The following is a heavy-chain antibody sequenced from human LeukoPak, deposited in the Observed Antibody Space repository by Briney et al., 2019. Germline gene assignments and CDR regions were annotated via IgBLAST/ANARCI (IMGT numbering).Heavy chain of an antibody. J-gene: IGHJ4*02. Sequence: SETLSLTCTVSGGSISSYYWSWIRQPAGKGLEWLGRIYTSGTTHYNPSLKSRVTMSVDTSKNQFSLKLSSVTAADTAVYYCARSYSILTGYYYFDYWGQGTLVTVSS. V-gene: IGHV4-4*07. CDR3: ARSYSILTGYYYFDY. D-gene: IGHD3-9*01. CDR1: GGSISSYY. CDR2: IYTSGTT.